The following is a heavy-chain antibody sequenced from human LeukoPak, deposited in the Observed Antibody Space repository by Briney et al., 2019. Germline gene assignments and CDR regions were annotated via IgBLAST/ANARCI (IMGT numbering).Heavy chain of an antibody. CDR1: GFTFSNYW. Sequence: GGPLRLSCAASGFTFSNYWMTWVRQAPGKGLEWVSAVSATGRSTYYADSVKGRFTISRDNSKNTLYLQMNSLRAEDTAVYYCAKRGDSSGYSDYWGQGTLVTVSS. D-gene: IGHD3-22*01. J-gene: IGHJ4*02. V-gene: IGHV3-23*01. CDR3: AKRGDSSGYSDY. CDR2: VSATGRST.